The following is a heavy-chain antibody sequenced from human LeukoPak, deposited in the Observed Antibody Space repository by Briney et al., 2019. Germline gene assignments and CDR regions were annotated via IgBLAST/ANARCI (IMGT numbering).Heavy chain of an antibody. J-gene: IGHJ4*02. CDR2: INHSGST. V-gene: IGHV4-34*01. Sequence: PSETLSLTCAVYGGSFSGYYGSWIRQPPGKGLEWIGEINHSGSTNYNPSLKSRVTISVDTSKNQFSLKLSSVTAADTAVYYCARQSMIVTTFDYWGQGTLVTVSS. CDR3: ARQSMIVTTFDY. D-gene: IGHD3-22*01. CDR1: GGSFSGYY.